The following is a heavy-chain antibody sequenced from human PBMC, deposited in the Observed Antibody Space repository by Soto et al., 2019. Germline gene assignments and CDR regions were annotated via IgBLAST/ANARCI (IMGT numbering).Heavy chain of an antibody. D-gene: IGHD2-2*01. CDR2: IYPGDSDT. CDR1: GYSFTSYW. V-gene: IGHV5-51*01. Sequence: ESLKISCKGSGYSFTSYWIGWVRQMPGKGLEWMGIIYPGDSDTRYSPSFQGQVTISADKSISTAYLQWSSLKASDTAMYYCARSGVVVVPAASGSFDPWGQGTLVTVSS. J-gene: IGHJ5*02. CDR3: ARSGVVVVPAASGSFDP.